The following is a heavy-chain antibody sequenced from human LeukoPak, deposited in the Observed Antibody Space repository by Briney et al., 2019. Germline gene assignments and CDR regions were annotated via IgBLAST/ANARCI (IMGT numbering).Heavy chain of an antibody. CDR1: GGSISSYY. Sequence: PSETLSLTCTVSGGSISSYYWSWIRQPAGKGLEWIGRIYTSGSTNYNPSLKSRVTMSVDTSKNQFSLKLSSVTAADMAVYYCARDCPWWMPANDAFDIWGQGTMVTVSS. J-gene: IGHJ3*02. V-gene: IGHV4-4*07. CDR2: IYTSGST. D-gene: IGHD2-8*01. CDR3: ARDCPWWMPANDAFDI.